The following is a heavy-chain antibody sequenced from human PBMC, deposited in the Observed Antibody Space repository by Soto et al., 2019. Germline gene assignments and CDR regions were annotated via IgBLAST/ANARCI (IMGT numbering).Heavy chain of an antibody. CDR1: GFTFSGYA. Sequence: GSLRLSCAASGFTFSGYAMSWVRQAPGKGLEWVSAIISGSGGSTYYADSVKGRFTVSRDNSKNTLFLQMNSLRAEDTAVYYCARFDSRGYPRAAFDYWGQGTLVTVSS. CDR2: IISGSGGST. CDR3: ARFDSRGYPRAAFDY. V-gene: IGHV3-23*01. J-gene: IGHJ4*02. D-gene: IGHD3-22*01.